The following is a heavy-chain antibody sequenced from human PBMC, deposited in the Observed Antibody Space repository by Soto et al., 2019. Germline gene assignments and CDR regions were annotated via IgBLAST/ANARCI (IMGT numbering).Heavy chain of an antibody. J-gene: IGHJ4*02. CDR1: GFTFSSYA. D-gene: IGHD3-22*01. CDR3: AKGGHYYDSSGYLD. V-gene: IGHV3-23*01. Sequence: GGSLRLSCAASGFTFSSYAMSWVRQAPGKGLEWVSAISGSGGSTYYADSVKGRFTISRDNSKNTLYLQMNSLRAEDTAVYYCAKGGHYYDSSGYLDWGQGTLVTVSS. CDR2: ISGSGGST.